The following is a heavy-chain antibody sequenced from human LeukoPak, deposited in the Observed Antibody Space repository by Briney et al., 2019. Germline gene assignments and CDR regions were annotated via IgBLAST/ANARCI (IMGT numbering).Heavy chain of an antibody. Sequence: SETLSLTCAVYGGPFSGYYWSWIRQPPGKGLEWIGEINHSGSTNYNPSLKSRVTISVDTSKNQFSLKLSSVTAADTAVYYCARDPGYSYGYLRYWYFDLWGRGTLVTVSS. D-gene: IGHD5-18*01. J-gene: IGHJ2*01. V-gene: IGHV4-34*01. CDR2: INHSGST. CDR3: ARDPGYSYGYLRYWYFDL. CDR1: GGPFSGYY.